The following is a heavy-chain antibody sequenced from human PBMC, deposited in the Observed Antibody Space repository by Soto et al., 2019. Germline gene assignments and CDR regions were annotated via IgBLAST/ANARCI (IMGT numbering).Heavy chain of an antibody. CDR1: GFSLSTHGVG. D-gene: IGHD2-15*01. J-gene: IGHJ4*02. CDR2: LYWDDDT. Sequence: QIPLQESGPTLLKPTQTLTLTCTFSGFSLSTHGVGGGWIRQPAGKSLEWLALLYWDDDTRYSASLHIRLTIPHHTSQNQVVLTMYKVDPVYTATDYCAHAMLYCTGGSCSTGFDSWGPGTLVSVSS. V-gene: IGHV2-5*02. CDR3: AHAMLYCTGGSCSTGFDS.